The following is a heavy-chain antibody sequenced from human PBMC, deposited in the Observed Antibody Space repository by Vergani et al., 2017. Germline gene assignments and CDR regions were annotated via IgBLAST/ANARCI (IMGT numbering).Heavy chain of an antibody. Sequence: QVQLVQSGAEVKKPGASVKVSCKASGYTFTSYGISWVRQAPGQGLEWMGWISAYNGNTNYAQKLQGRVTMTTDTSTSTAYMELRILRSDDTAVYYCARVYYDILTGNRCYYFDYWGQGTLVTVSS. J-gene: IGHJ4*02. D-gene: IGHD3-9*01. CDR3: ARVYYDILTGNRCYYFDY. V-gene: IGHV1-18*01. CDR1: GYTFTSYG. CDR2: ISAYNGNT.